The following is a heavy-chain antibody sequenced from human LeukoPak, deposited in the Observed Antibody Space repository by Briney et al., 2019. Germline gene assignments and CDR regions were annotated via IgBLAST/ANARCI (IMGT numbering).Heavy chain of an antibody. CDR1: GGSISSYY. CDR2: IYTSGST. CDR3: AGAGSYYDSSGKYNWFDP. J-gene: IGHJ5*02. Sequence: SETLSLTCTVSGGSISSYYWSWIRQPAGKGLEWIGRIYTSGSTNYNPSLKSRVTMSVDTSKNQFSLKLSSVTAADTAVYYCAGAGSYYDSSGKYNWFDPWGQGTLVTVSS. D-gene: IGHD3-22*01. V-gene: IGHV4-4*07.